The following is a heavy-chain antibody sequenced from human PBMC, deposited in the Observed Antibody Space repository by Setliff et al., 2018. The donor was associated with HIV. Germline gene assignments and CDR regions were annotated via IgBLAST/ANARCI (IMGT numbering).Heavy chain of an antibody. CDR1: GGSISSSNW. CDR3: TRHAGREYQLPHTYYYYMDV. CDR2: VDYRGNT. D-gene: IGHD2-2*01. V-gene: IGHV4-4*02. Sequence: PSETLSLTCAVSGGSISSSNWWSWVRQPPGKGLEWIGIVDYRGNTYYSPSFHSRVTVLVDTSKNHFSLILTSVTAADTAVYYCTRHAGREYQLPHTYYYYMDVWGKGATVTVSS. J-gene: IGHJ6*03.